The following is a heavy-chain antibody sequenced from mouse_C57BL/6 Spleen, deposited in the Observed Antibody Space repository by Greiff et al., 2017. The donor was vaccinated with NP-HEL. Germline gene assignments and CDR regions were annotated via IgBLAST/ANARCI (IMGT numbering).Heavy chain of an antibody. CDR1: GYTFTSYW. J-gene: IGHJ4*01. D-gene: IGHD2-5*01. CDR2: IHPNSGST. V-gene: IGHV1-64*01. CDR3: ARDYSNFYAMDY. Sequence: QVQLKQPGAELVKPGASVKLSCKASGYTFTSYWMHWVKQRPGQGLEWIGMIHPNSGSTNYNEKFKSKATLTVDKSSSTAYMQLSSLTSEDSAVYYCARDYSNFYAMDYWGQGTSVTVSS.